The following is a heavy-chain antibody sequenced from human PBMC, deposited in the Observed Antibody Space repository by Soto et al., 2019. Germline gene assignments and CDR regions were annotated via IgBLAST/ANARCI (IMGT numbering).Heavy chain of an antibody. CDR2: IIPIFGTA. CDR3: ARYYDILTGPGNWFDP. J-gene: IGHJ5*02. V-gene: IGHV1-69*13. Sequence: ASVKVSCKASGGTFSSYAISWVRQAPGQELEWMGGIIPIFGTANYAQKFQGRVTITADESTSTAYMELSSLRSEDTAVYYCARYYDILTGPGNWFDPWGQGTLVTVSS. CDR1: GGTFSSYA. D-gene: IGHD3-9*01.